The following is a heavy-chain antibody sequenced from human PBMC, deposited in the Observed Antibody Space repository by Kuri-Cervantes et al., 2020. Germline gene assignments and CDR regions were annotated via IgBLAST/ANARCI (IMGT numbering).Heavy chain of an antibody. CDR3: ARGLRGSDC. Sequence: GSLRLSCTVSGGSISSYYWSWIRQPPGKGLEWIGYIYYSGSTNYNPSLKSRVTISVDTPKNQFSLKLSSVTAADTAVYYCARGLRGSDCWGQGTRVTVSS. D-gene: IGHD2-15*01. V-gene: IGHV4-59*01. J-gene: IGHJ4*02. CDR2: IYYSGST. CDR1: GGSISSYY.